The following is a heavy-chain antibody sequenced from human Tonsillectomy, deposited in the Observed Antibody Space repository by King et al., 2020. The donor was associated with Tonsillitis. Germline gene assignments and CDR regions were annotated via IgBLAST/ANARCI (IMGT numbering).Heavy chain of an antibody. D-gene: IGHD1-26*01. CDR2: IYYSGST. Sequence: QLQESGPGLVKPSETLSLTCTVSGGSISSYYWSWIRQPPGKGLEWIGYIYYSGSTNYNPSLKSRVTISVDTSKNQFSLKLSSVTAADTAVDYCAREVGATSRFDNWGQGTLVIVSS. V-gene: IGHV4-59*01. CDR1: GGSISSYY. CDR3: AREVGATSRFDN. J-gene: IGHJ4*02.